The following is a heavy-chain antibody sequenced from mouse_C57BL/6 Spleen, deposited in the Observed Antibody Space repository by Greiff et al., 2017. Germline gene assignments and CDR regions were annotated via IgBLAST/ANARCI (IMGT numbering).Heavy chain of an antibody. Sequence: EVQVVESGGGLVKPGGSLKLSCAASGFTFSSYAMSWVRQTPEKRLEWVATISDGGSYTYYPDNVKGRFTISRDNAKNNLYLQMSHLKSEDTAMYDCARDPLLRYFDYWGQGTTLTVSS. CDR1: GFTFSSYA. CDR3: ARDPLLRYFDY. CDR2: ISDGGSYT. J-gene: IGHJ2*01. V-gene: IGHV5-4*01. D-gene: IGHD1-2*01.